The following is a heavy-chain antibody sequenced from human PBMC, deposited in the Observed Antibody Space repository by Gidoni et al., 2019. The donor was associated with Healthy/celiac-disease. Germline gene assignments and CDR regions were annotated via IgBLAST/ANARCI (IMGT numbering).Heavy chain of an antibody. CDR3: ARGIVGVAVAGLGY. CDR1: GGSFSGYY. CDR2: INHSGST. Sequence: QVQLQQWGAGLLKPSETLSPTCSADGGSFSGYYWSWIRPPPGKGLEWIGEINHSGSTNYNPSLKSRVTISVDTSKNQFSLKLSSVTAADTAVYYCARGIVGVAVAGLGYWGQGTLVTVSS. V-gene: IGHV4-34*01. D-gene: IGHD6-19*01. J-gene: IGHJ4*02.